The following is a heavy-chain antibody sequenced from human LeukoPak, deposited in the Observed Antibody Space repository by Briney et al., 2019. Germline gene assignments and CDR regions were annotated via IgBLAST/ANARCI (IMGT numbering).Heavy chain of an antibody. Sequence: SETLSLTCTVPGGSISSYYWSWIRQPPGKGLEWIGYIYYSGSTNYNPSLKSRVTISVDTSKNQFSLKLSSVTAADTAVYYCARASGWYFSDAFDIWGQGTMVTVSS. V-gene: IGHV4-59*01. CDR3: ARASGWYFSDAFDI. CDR2: IYYSGST. D-gene: IGHD6-19*01. J-gene: IGHJ3*02. CDR1: GGSISSYY.